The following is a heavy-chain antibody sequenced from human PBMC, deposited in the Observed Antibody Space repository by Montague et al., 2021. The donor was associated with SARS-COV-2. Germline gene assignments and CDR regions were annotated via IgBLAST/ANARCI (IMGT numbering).Heavy chain of an antibody. CDR3: AKDPGGITIFFP. J-gene: IGHJ5*02. Sequence: SLRLSCAASVFTFSPYAMSLVRQAPGKGLEWVSAISGSGDSTYYXXSLKVRFTISRDNSKNTLFLQMNSLRAEDTAVYYCAKDPGGITIFFPWGQGTLVTVSS. CDR2: ISGSGDST. D-gene: IGHD3-9*01. CDR1: VFTFSPYA. V-gene: IGHV3-23*01.